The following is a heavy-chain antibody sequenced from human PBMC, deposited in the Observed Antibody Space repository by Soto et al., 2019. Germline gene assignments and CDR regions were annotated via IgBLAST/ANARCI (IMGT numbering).Heavy chain of an antibody. J-gene: IGHJ3*02. CDR2: ISASRGST. V-gene: IGHV3-23*01. CDR1: GFTISSYA. CDR3: AKDGPVVVIMQSDAFDI. D-gene: IGHD3-22*01. Sequence: GGSLRLSCAASGFTISSYAMSWVRQAPGKGLEWVSSISASRGSTYYADSVKGRFTISRDNSKNTLYLHMNSLRAEDTAVYYCAKDGPVVVIMQSDAFDIWGHGTMVTVSS.